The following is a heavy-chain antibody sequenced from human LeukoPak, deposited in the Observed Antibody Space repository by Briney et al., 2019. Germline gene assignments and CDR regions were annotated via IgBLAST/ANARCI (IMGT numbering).Heavy chain of an antibody. CDR1: GLTFSDSY. D-gene: IGHD5-18*01. V-gene: IGHV3-11*01. CDR2: ISGSGTTI. Sequence: GGSLRLSCVASGLTFSDSYMSWIHQASGKGLEWITYISGSGTTIYHADSVKGRFTISRDNAKNSVYLQMNSLREEDTAVYYCARPTDSSVDYWGQGTLVTVSS. J-gene: IGHJ4*02. CDR3: ARPTDSSVDY.